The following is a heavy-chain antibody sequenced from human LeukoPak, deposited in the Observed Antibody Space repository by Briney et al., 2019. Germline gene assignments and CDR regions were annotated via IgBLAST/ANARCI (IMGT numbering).Heavy chain of an antibody. J-gene: IGHJ6*03. CDR1: GGTFGSYA. D-gene: IGHD6-6*01. V-gene: IGHV1-69*05. Sequence: ASVKVSCKASGGTFGSYAISWVRQAPGQGLEWMGGIIPIFGTANYAQKFQGRVTITTDESTSTAYMELSSLRSEDTAVYYCARGSIAALAYYYYYYMDVWGKGTTVTVSS. CDR2: IIPIFGTA. CDR3: ARGSIAALAYYYYYYMDV.